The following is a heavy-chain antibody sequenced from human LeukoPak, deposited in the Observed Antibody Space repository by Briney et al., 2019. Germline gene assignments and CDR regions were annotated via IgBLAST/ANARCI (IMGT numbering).Heavy chain of an antibody. V-gene: IGHV3-30*03. D-gene: IGHD2-15*01. J-gene: IGHJ4*02. CDR2: ISYDGRKK. CDR1: GFTFSRSW. Sequence: PGGSLRLSCAASGFTFSRSWMGWVRQASGKGLEWVAVISYDGRKKYYADSVKGRFTISRDNSKNTLYLQMNSLRAEDTAVYYCARVGCSGGSCYMYYFDYWGQGTLVTVSS. CDR3: ARVGCSGGSCYMYYFDY.